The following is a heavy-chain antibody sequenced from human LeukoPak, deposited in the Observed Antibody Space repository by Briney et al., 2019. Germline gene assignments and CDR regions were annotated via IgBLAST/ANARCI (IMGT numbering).Heavy chain of an antibody. D-gene: IGHD3-22*01. J-gene: IGHJ4*02. CDR1: GGSISSGDYY. CDR2: IYYSGST. Sequence: PSETLSLTCTVSGGSISSGDYYWSWIRQPPGKGLEWIGYIYYSGSTYYNPSLKSRVTISVDTSKNQFSLKLSSVTAADTAVYYCARDHKGGGYYDSSGPGGWGQGTLVTVSS. CDR3: ARDHKGGGYYDSSGPGG. V-gene: IGHV4-30-4*08.